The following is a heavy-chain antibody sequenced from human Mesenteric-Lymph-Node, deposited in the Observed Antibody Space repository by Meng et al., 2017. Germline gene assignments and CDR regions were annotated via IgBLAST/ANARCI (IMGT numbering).Heavy chain of an antibody. J-gene: IGHJ4*02. D-gene: IGHD1-26*01. CDR1: GFTFITYY. CDR3: ASVVGATDFDY. V-gene: IGHV3-11*04. Sequence: QEQLVESGGGLVKPAGSLGLSCSASGFTFITYYMSWIRQAAGKGLEWVSYISSSGSTIYYADSVKGRFTISRDNAKNSLYLQMNSMRAEDTAVYYCASVVGATDFDYWGQGTLVTVAS. CDR2: ISSSGSTI.